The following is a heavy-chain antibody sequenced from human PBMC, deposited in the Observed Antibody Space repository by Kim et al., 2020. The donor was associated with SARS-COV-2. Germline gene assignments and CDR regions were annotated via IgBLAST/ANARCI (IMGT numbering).Heavy chain of an antibody. J-gene: IGHJ6*03. D-gene: IGHD6-13*01. V-gene: IGHV3-33*01. Sequence: GSLRLSCAASGFTFSSYGMHWVRQAPGKGLEWVAVIWYDGSNKYYADSVKGRFTISRDNSKNTLYLQMNSLRAEDTAVYYCARDPIPYSSSWYGPGRINYYYYYMDVWGKGTTVTVSS. CDR3: ARDPIPYSSSWYGPGRINYYYYYMDV. CDR1: GFTFSSYG. CDR2: IWYDGSNK.